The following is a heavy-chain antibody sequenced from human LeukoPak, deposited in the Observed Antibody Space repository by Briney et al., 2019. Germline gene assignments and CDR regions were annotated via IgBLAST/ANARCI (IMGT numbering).Heavy chain of an antibody. CDR2: INPNSGGT. D-gene: IGHD3-10*01. J-gene: IGHJ4*02. CDR1: GYTFTGYY. CDR3: ARDLSRITKVRGVNYYFDY. V-gene: IGHV1-2*02. Sequence: GASVKVSCKASGYTFTGYYMHWVRQAPGQGLEWMGWINPNSGGTNYAQKFQGRVTMTRDTSISTAYMELSRLRSDDTAVYYCARDLSRITKVRGVNYYFDYWGQGTLVTVSS.